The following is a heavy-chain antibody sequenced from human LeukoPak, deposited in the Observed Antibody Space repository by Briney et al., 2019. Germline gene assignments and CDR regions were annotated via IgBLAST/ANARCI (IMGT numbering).Heavy chain of an antibody. J-gene: IGHJ3*02. D-gene: IGHD2-15*01. CDR2: IIPIFGTA. CDR3: ARALGYCSGGSCYADDAFDI. CDR1: GGTFSSYA. V-gene: IGHV1-69*01. Sequence: SVKVSCKASGGTFSSYAISWVRQAPGQGLECMGGIIPIFGTANYAQKFQGRVTITADESTSTAYMELSSLRSEDTAVYYCARALGYCSGGSCYADDAFDIWGQGTMVTVSS.